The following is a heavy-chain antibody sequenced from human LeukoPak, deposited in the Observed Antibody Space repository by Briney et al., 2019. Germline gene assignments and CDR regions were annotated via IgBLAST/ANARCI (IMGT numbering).Heavy chain of an antibody. V-gene: IGHV4-59*01. CDR2: ISYSGST. CDR1: GGSISSYY. CDR3: ARDLGYGCVDY. Sequence: PSETLSLTCSVSGGSISSYYWSWIRQPPGKGLEWIGYISYSGSTSCNPSLRSRVTMSLDTSEDQFSLRLSSVTAADTAVYYCARDLGYGCVDYWGQGTLVTVSS. J-gene: IGHJ4*02. D-gene: IGHD5-18*01.